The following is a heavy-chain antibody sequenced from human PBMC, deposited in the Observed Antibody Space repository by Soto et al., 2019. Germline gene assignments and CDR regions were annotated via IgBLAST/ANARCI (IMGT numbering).Heavy chain of an antibody. V-gene: IGHV3-74*01. CDR1: GFSFNTYW. Sequence: EVQLVESGGRLVQPGGSLRLSCAASGFSFNTYWMHWVRQAPGKGPVWVSRINSEGSVTDYAGSVKGRVTISRDNAKNNIYRQMNSLGAKDTAVYDCASAMTSVGATTKGDYWGQGTLVTVSS. D-gene: IGHD1-26*01. CDR3: ASAMTSVGATTKGDY. J-gene: IGHJ4*02. CDR2: INSEGSVT.